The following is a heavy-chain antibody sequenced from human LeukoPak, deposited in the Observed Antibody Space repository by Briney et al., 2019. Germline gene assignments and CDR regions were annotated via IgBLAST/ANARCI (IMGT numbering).Heavy chain of an antibody. CDR3: ARDRIVGGYYSNTFDY. CDR1: GFSFSDWA. D-gene: IGHD3-3*01. Sequence: GGSLRLSCAASGFSFSDWAMNWVRHPPGKGLVWVSRINSDGRSTSYADSVKGRFTISRDNAKNTLYLQMNSLRAEDTAVYYCARDRIVGGYYSNTFDYWGQGTLVTVSS. CDR2: INSDGRST. V-gene: IGHV3-74*01. J-gene: IGHJ4*02.